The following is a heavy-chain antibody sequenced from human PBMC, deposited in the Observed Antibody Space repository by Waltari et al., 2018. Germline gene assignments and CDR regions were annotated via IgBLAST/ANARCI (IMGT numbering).Heavy chain of an antibody. CDR2: IRSKAYGGTT. J-gene: IGHJ6*02. Sequence: EVQLVESGGGLVQPGRSLRLSCTASGFTFGDYAMSWVRQAPGTGLGWVGFIRSKAYGGTTEYATSLKGRFTISRDDSKSIAYLQMNSLKTEDTAVYYCTRGHDYDFWSGYYSTYGMDVWGQGTTVTVSS. CDR1: GFTFGDYA. CDR3: TRGHDYDFWSGYYSTYGMDV. V-gene: IGHV3-49*04. D-gene: IGHD3-3*01.